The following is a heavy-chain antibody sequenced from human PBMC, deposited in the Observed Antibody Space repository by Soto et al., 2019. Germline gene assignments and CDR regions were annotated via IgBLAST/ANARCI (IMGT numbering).Heavy chain of an antibody. J-gene: IGHJ6*02. CDR2: IYWNDDK. V-gene: IGHV2-5*01. Sequence: SGPTLVKPTQTLTLTCTFSGFSLSTSGVGVGWIRQPPGKALEWLALIYWNDDKRYSPSLKSRLTITKDTSKNQVVLTMANMDPGDTATYYCAHLLTAKSVDYGMDVWGQGTTVTVSS. CDR1: GFSLSTSGVG. D-gene: IGHD2-21*02. CDR3: AHLLTAKSVDYGMDV.